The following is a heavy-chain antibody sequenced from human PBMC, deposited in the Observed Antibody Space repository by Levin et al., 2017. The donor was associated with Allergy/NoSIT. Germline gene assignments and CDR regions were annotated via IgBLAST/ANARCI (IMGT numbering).Heavy chain of an antibody. D-gene: IGHD3-3*01. CDR1: GYNFTNYG. CDR2: ISAYNGNT. CDR3: ARVGIDFWGVYQKSWGYMDV. Sequence: ASVKVSCKASGYNFTNYGISWVRQAPGQGLEWMGWISAYNGNTNYAQKFQGRVTMTIQTSTNTAYMELRSLRSDDTAVYYCARVGIDFWGVYQKSWGYMDVWGQWTTVTVSS. V-gene: IGHV1-18*01. J-gene: IGHJ6*03.